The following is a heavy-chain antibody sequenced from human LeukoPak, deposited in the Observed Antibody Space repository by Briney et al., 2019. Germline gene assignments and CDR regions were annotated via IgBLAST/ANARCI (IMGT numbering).Heavy chain of an antibody. V-gene: IGHV3-21*01. D-gene: IGHD2-2*01. J-gene: IGHJ5*02. CDR1: GFTFSSYS. CDR2: ISSSSSYI. Sequence: PGGSLRLSCAASGFTFSSYSMNWVRQAPGKGLEWVSSISSSSSYIYYADSVKGRFTISRDNAKNSLYLQMNSLRAEDTAVYYCAREPSIYQLLPQSRIAPRWFDPWGQGTLVTVSS. CDR3: AREPSIYQLLPQSRIAPRWFDP.